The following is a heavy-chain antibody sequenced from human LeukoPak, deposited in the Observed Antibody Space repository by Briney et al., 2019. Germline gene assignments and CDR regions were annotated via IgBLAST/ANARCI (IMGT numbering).Heavy chain of an antibody. Sequence: SETLSLTCTVSGGSISSYYSSWIRQPPGKGLEWIGYIYYSGSTNYNPSLKSRVTISVDTSKNQFSLKLSSVTAADTAVYYCARRRVDTAMVTFGFDYWGQGTLVTVSS. J-gene: IGHJ4*02. CDR1: GGSISSYY. CDR3: ARRRVDTAMVTFGFDY. CDR2: IYYSGST. V-gene: IGHV4-59*08. D-gene: IGHD5-18*01.